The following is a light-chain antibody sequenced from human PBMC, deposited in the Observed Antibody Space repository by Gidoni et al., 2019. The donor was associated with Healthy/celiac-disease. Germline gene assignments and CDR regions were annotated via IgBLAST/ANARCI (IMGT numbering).Light chain of an antibody. CDR3: QSYDSSNHAVV. J-gene: IGLJ2*01. Sequence: NFMLTQPHSVSESPGNTVTISCTGSSGSIASNYVQWYQQRPGSAPTTVIYEDNQRTSGVPDRFSGSIDSSSNSASLTISGLKNEDEADYYCQSYDSSNHAVVFGGGTKLTVL. CDR2: EDN. CDR1: SGSIASNY. V-gene: IGLV6-57*02.